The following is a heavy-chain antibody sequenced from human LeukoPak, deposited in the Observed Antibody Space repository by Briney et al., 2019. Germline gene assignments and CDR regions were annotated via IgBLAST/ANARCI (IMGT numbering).Heavy chain of an antibody. Sequence: PGGSLRLSCATSGFTFSSNWMSWVRHVPGRGLDWVANIKPDGSAQYYAASVKGRFTVSRDNAKNSVYLQMNSLRVEDTAVYYCARGGGVAGTPYNPYDYWGQGTLVTVSS. J-gene: IGHJ4*02. CDR2: IKPDGSAQ. CDR3: ARGGGVAGTPYNPYDY. V-gene: IGHV3-7*01. D-gene: IGHD6-19*01. CDR1: GFTFSSNW.